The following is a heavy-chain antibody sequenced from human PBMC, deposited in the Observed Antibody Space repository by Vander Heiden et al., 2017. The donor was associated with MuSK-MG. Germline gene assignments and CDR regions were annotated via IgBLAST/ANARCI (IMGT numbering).Heavy chain of an antibody. V-gene: IGHV3-66*01. CDR1: GFTVSSNY. J-gene: IGHJ3*02. CDR3: ARDTSGAFDI. Sequence: EVQLVESGGGLVQPGGSLRLSCAASGFTVSSNYMSWVRQAPGKGLEWVSVIYSGGSTYDADSVKGRFTISRDNSKNTLYLKMKSLRAEDTAVYYGARDTSGAFDIWGQGTMVTVSS. D-gene: IGHD3-16*01. CDR2: IYSGGST.